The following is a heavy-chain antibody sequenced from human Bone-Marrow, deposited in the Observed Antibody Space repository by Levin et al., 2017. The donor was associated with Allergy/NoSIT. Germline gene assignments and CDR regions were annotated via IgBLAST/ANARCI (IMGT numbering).Heavy chain of an antibody. CDR3: TLGSGWFSYAFDI. Sequence: GSLRLSCTVSGGSISSSSYYWGWIRQPPGKGLEWIGSIYYSGSTYYNPSLKSRVTISVDTSKNQFSLKLSSVTAADTAVYYCTLGSGWFSYAFDIWGQGTMVTVSS. D-gene: IGHD6-19*01. J-gene: IGHJ3*02. CDR2: IYYSGST. CDR1: GGSISSSSYY. V-gene: IGHV4-39*01.